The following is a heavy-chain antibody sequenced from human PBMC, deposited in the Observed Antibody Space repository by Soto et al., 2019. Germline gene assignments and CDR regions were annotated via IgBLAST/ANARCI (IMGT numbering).Heavy chain of an antibody. CDR3: VRDDDNDDNGLDY. V-gene: IGHV1-3*01. CDR1: GYTFTVYA. J-gene: IGHJ4*02. D-gene: IGHD1-1*01. Sequence: ASVKVSCKASGYTFTVYAIHWVRQAPGQRLEWMGWINAGNGNTKYSQKFQDRVTITRDTSASTAYMELNSLRAEDTGVYYCVRDDDNDDNGLDYWGQGILVTVSS. CDR2: INAGNGNT.